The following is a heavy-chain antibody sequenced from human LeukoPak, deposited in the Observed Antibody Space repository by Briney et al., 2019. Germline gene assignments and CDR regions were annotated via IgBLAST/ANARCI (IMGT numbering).Heavy chain of an antibody. CDR2: ISGSGGST. J-gene: IGHJ4*02. D-gene: IGHD5-18*01. V-gene: IGHV3-23*01. CDR1: GFTFSSYA. Sequence: PGGSLRLSCAASGFTFSSYAMSWVRQAPGKGLEWVSAISGSGGSTYYADSVKGRFTTSRDNSKNTLYLQMNSLRAEDTAVYYCAKNPRYSYGYYLSYFDYWGQGTLVTVSS. CDR3: AKNPRYSYGYYLSYFDY.